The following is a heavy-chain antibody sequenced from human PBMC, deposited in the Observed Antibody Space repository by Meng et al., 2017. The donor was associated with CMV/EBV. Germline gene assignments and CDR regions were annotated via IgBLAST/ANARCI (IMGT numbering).Heavy chain of an antibody. CDR1: GGSISSSSYY. Sequence: QLRRSGPGLVKPSETLSLTCTVSGGSISSSSYYWGWIRQPPGKGLEWIGSIYYSGSTYYNPSLKSRVTISVDTSKNQFSLKLSSVTAADTAVYYCARDLSNPLVVPAAYNWFDPWGQGTLVTVSS. CDR2: IYYSGST. J-gene: IGHJ5*02. CDR3: ARDLSNPLVVPAAYNWFDP. V-gene: IGHV4-39*07. D-gene: IGHD2-2*01.